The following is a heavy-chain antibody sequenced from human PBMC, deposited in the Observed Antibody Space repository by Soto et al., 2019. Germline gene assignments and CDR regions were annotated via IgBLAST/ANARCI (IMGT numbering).Heavy chain of an antibody. CDR1: GGTFSSYS. J-gene: IGHJ3*02. CDR3: ARGGGSYGADAYDI. Sequence: QVQLVQSGAEVKKPGSSVKVSCKASGGTFSSYSISWVRQAPGQGLEWMGGIIPISGTANYAQKFQGRVTLTADGSTTTAYMQLSSLRSEDSAVYYCARGGGSYGADAYDIWGQGTMVTVSS. V-gene: IGHV1-69*01. D-gene: IGHD3-16*01. CDR2: IIPISGTA.